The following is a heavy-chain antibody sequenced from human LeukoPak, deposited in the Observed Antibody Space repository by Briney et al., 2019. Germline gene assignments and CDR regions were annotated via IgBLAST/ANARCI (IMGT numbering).Heavy chain of an antibody. D-gene: IGHD2-21*01. J-gene: IGHJ4*02. CDR3: AKDFRIGYSAHFDY. CDR1: GFTFRSHA. V-gene: IGHV3-23*01. CDR2: IYENGGTT. Sequence: PGGSLRLPCVGSGFTFRSHAMSCVRQAPEKGLEFVSGIYENGGTTYYADSVKGRFSISRDNSKNTLYLQMDSLRGEDTAVYYCAKDFRIGYSAHFDYWGQGALVTVSS.